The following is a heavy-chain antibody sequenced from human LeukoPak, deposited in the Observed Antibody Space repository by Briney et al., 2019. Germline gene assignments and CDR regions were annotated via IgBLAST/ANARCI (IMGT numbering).Heavy chain of an antibody. J-gene: IGHJ4*02. CDR3: ATVSVSNSGSPRFDY. CDR2: VYTSGST. D-gene: IGHD1-26*01. Sequence: PSETLSLTCTVSGGSISSYYWSWIRQPAGKGLEWIGRVYTSGSTNYNPSLKSRVTMSVDTSKNQFSLNLRSVTAADTAVYYCATVSVSNSGSPRFDYWGQGALVTVSS. V-gene: IGHV4-4*07. CDR1: GGSISSYY.